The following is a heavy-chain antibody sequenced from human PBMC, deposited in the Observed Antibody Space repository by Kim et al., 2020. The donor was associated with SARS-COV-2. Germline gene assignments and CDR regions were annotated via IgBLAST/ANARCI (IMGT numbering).Heavy chain of an antibody. V-gene: IGHV3-23*01. Sequence: NGVSTYYAASVKGRFTISRDNAKNTLFLQMNSLSADDTAVYFCASHRGGYWGQGTLVTVPS. CDR3: ASHRGGY. J-gene: IGHJ4*02. CDR2: NGVST. D-gene: IGHD3-16*01.